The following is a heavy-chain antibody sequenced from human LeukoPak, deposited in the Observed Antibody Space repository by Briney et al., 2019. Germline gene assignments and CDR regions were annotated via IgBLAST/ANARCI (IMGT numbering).Heavy chain of an antibody. D-gene: IGHD5-12*01. Sequence: ASVKVSCKASGYTFTSYDINWVRQAPGQGLEWMGWINPNSGGTNYAQKFQGRVTMTRDTSISTAYMELSRLRSDDTAVYYCARDILYIGYSGYERIDYWGQGTLVTVSS. CDR2: INPNSGGT. V-gene: IGHV1-2*02. J-gene: IGHJ4*02. CDR3: ARDILYIGYSGYERIDY. CDR1: GYTFTSYD.